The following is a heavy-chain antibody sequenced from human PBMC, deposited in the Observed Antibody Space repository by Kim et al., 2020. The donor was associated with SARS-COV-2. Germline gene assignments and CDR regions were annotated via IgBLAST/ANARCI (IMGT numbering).Heavy chain of an antibody. D-gene: IGHD4-17*01. CDR1: GFTLSRYW. Sequence: GGSLRLSCAASGFTLSRYWMHWVHQAPGKGLVWVSRVNSDGSYISYADSVKGRFTTSRDNAKDTLYLQVDTLRVEDTGVYYCARGGYGDFAYYYGMDVWG. CDR3: ARGGYGDFAYYYGMDV. J-gene: IGHJ6*01. V-gene: IGHV3-74*01. CDR2: VNSDGSYI.